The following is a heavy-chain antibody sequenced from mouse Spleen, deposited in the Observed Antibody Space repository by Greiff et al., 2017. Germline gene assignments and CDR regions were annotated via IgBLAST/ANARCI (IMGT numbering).Heavy chain of an antibody. CDR2: IDPSDSYT. CDR3: ARSSGLNFDY. D-gene: IGHD1-3*01. V-gene: IGHV1-50*01. J-gene: IGHJ2*01. Sequence: QVQLQQPGAELVKPGASVKLSCKASGYTFTSYWMQWVKQRPGQGLEWIGEIDPSDSYTNYNQKFKGKATLTVDTSSSTAYMQLSSLTSEDSAVYYCARSSGLNFDYWGQGTTLTVSS. CDR1: GYTFTSYW.